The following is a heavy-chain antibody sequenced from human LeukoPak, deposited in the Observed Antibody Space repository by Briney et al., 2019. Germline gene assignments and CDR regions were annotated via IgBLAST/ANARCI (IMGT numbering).Heavy chain of an antibody. J-gene: IGHJ6*02. Sequence: SQTLSLTCTVSGGSISSGGYYWSWIRQHPGKGLEWIGCIYYSGSTYYNPSLKSRVTISVDKSKNQFSLKLSSVTAADTAVYYCARDTGSGDPGYYGVDVWGQGTTVTVSS. CDR1: GGSISSGGYY. CDR3: ARDTGSGDPGYYGVDV. CDR2: IYYSGST. V-gene: IGHV4-31*03. D-gene: IGHD6-25*01.